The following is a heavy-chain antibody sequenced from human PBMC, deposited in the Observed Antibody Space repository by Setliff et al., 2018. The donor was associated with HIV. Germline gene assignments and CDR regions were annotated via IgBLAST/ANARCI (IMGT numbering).Heavy chain of an antibody. D-gene: IGHD2-15*01. V-gene: IGHV4-34*01. CDR3: ARVVVVAATPEYFQH. CDR1: GGSFSGYF. J-gene: IGHJ1*01. Sequence: SETLSLTCAVYGGSFSGYFWSWVRQPPGKGLEWIGEIYHSGSTNYNPSLKSRVTISVDKSKNQFSLKLSSVTAADTAVYYCARVVVVAATPEYFQHWGQGTLVTVSS. CDR2: IYHSGST.